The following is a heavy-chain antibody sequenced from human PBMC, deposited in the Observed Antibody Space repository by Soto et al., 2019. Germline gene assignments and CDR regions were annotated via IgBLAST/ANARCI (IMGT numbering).Heavy chain of an antibody. CDR3: SKDHNSYYDNSCCYPYFAF. J-gene: IGHJ4*02. Sequence: SATLSHTCTVSGGSDNTAPYHWSWIRQSPRNSLEWIGNIYYTGSTNYNPSFESQVAISSNPYKNHFSLRLNSMTAGDTTAYFGSKDHNSYYDNSCCYPYFAFWAEGTLDHVSS. CDR1: GGSDNTAPYH. CDR2: IYYTGST. V-gene: IGHV4-61*01. D-gene: IGHD3-22*01.